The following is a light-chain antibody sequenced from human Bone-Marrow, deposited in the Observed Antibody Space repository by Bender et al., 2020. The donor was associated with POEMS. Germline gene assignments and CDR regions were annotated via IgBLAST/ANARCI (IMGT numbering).Light chain of an antibody. J-gene: IGLJ3*02. CDR1: SSDVGRYDY. CDR2: EVS. V-gene: IGLV2-8*01. CDR3: ATWDDSLRGPV. Sequence: QSALTQPPSASGSPGQSVTISCTGTSSDVGRYDYVSWYQQHPGKAPKLLIHEVSNRPSGVPDRFSGSKSGNTASLTVSGLQAEDEADYHCATWDDSLRGPVFGGGTKLTVL.